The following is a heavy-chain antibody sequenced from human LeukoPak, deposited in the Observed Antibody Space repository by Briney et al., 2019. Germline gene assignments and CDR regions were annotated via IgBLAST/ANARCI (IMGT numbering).Heavy chain of an antibody. CDR2: INTDGSST. V-gene: IGHV3-74*01. CDR1: GFTFSSYW. D-gene: IGHD2-2*01. CDR3: ARASTAAMWNWFDP. Sequence: GGSLRLSCAASGFTFSSYWMHWVRQAPEKGLVYVSRINTDGSSTDYADSVKGRFTISRDNAKNTLYLQMNGLRAEDTAVYYCARASTAAMWNWFDPWGQGTQVTVSS. J-gene: IGHJ5*02.